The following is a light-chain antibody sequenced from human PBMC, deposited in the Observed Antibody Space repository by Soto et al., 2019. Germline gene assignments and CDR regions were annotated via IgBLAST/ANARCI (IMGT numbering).Light chain of an antibody. CDR3: QQYNNWPPT. V-gene: IGKV3-15*01. J-gene: IGKJ1*01. Sequence: EIVMTQSPATLSVSPVERATLSCRASQSVSSNLAWYQHKPGQAPRLLIYGASTRATGIPARFSGSGSGTEFTLTISSLQSEDFAVYYCQQYNNWPPTFGQGTKVDIK. CDR1: QSVSSN. CDR2: GAS.